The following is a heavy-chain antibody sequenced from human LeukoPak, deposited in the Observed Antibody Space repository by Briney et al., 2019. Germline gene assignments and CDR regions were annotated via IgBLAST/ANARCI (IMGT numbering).Heavy chain of an antibody. V-gene: IGHV3-66*01. CDR1: GFTVSSNY. D-gene: IGHD5-18*01. CDR3: ARDRWGYSYGGD. J-gene: IGHJ4*02. Sequence: GGSLRLSCAASGFTVSSNYMSWVRQAPGKGLEWVSVIYRDGSTYHADSVKGRFTISRDNSKNTLYLQMNSLRAEDTAVYFCARDRWGYSYGGDWGQGTLVTVSS. CDR2: IYRDGST.